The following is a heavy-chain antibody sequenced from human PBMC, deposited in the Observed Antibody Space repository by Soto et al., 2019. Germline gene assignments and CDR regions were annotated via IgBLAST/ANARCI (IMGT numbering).Heavy chain of an antibody. V-gene: IGHV3-30*18. CDR2: ISYDGSNK. D-gene: IGHD3-16*01. CDR1: GFTFSSYG. J-gene: IGHJ4*02. Sequence: QVQLVESGGGVVQPGRSLRLSCAASGFTFSSYGMHWVRQAPGKGLEWVAVISYDGSNKYYADSVKGRFTISRDNSKNKLYLQMNSLRAEDTAVYYCAKVIGYVWGSAPLDYWGQGTLVTVSS. CDR3: AKVIGYVWGSAPLDY.